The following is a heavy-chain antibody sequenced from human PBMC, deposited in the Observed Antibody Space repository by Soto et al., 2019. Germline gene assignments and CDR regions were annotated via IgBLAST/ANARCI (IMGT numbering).Heavy chain of an antibody. V-gene: IGHV6-1*01. J-gene: IGHJ6*04. CDR3: ARAPVPFFFLFVPKQQSCMVV. CDR2: TYYRSKWYN. CDR1: GDSVSSNIAA. D-gene: IGHD1-1*01. Sequence: SQTLSLTCAISGDSVSSNIAAWNWIRQSQSRGLEWLGRTYYRSKWYNDYAVSVKSRITINPDTSKNQFSLQLNSVTPDDTAVHYCARAPVPFFFLFVPKQQSCMVVCGKGTSVTGSS.